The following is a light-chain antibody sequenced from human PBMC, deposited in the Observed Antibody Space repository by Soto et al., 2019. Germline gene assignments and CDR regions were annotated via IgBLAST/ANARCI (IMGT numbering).Light chain of an antibody. CDR1: QGISSY. CDR3: QQLNDYPVT. Sequence: DIQLTQSPSFLSASVGDRVTITCRASQGISSYLAWYQQKPGIAPSLLIYTASTLQSGVPSRFRGSGSGTEFTLTISSLQPEDFATYYCQQLNDYPVTFGGGTKGEIK. CDR2: TAS. J-gene: IGKJ4*01. V-gene: IGKV1-9*01.